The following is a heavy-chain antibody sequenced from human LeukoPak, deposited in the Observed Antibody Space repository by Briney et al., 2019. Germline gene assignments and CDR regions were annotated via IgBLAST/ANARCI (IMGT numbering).Heavy chain of an antibody. J-gene: IGHJ6*02. CDR3: ARVLLGDHPHYYYYGMDV. CDR1: GGSISSYY. Sequence: SETLSLTCTVSGGSISSYYWSWIRQPPGKGLEWIGYIYYSGSTNYNPSLKSRVTISVDTSKNQFSLKLSSVTAADTAVYYCARVLLGDHPHYYYYGMDVWGQGTTATVSS. D-gene: IGHD2-21*01. V-gene: IGHV4-59*01. CDR2: IYYSGST.